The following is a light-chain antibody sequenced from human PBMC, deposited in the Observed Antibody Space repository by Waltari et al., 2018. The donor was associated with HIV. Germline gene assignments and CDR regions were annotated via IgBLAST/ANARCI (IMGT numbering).Light chain of an antibody. CDR3: TAYKYSTRSYV. CDR2: DVT. CDR1: STDVGDYNH. Sequence: QSALTQPASVSGSPGQSITISCIGSSTDVGDYNHVAWYQQHPDKAPKLLIYDVTNRPPGVSNRFSCSKSSNTASLAISGLQAEDEADYFCTAYKYSTRSYVFGTGTKVTVL. J-gene: IGLJ1*01. V-gene: IGLV2-14*03.